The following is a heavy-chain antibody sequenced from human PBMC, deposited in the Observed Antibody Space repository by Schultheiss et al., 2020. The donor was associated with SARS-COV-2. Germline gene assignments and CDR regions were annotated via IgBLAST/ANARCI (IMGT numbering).Heavy chain of an antibody. CDR3: ARDLGSSRRGWFDP. CDR1: GYTFTSYY. D-gene: IGHD6-13*01. CDR2: INPNSGGT. V-gene: IGHV1-2*06. Sequence: ASVKVSCKASGYTFTSYYMHWVRQAPGQGLEWMGRINPNSGGTNYAQKFQGRVTMTRDTSISTAYMELSSLRSEDTAVYYCARDLGSSRRGWFDPWGQGTLVTVSS. J-gene: IGHJ5*02.